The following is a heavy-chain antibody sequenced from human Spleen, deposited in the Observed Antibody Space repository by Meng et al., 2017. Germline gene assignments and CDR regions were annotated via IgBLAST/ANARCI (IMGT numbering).Heavy chain of an antibody. V-gene: IGHV3-30*07. CDR2: ISYNGIHK. CDR1: GFTFNNYA. CDR3: AKDREIRLLLWFGESKTTYGMDV. D-gene: IGHD3-10*01. Sequence: GESLKISCAASGFTFNNYALHWVRQAPGKGLEWVAVISYNGIHKYYADPVKGRFTISRDNSKNTLYLQMNSLRAEDTAVYYCAKDREIRLLLWFGESKTTYGMDVWGQGTTVTVSS. J-gene: IGHJ6*02.